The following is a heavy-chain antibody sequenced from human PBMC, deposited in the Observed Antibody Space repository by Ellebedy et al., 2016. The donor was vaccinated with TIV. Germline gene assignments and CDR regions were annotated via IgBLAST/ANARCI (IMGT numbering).Heavy chain of an antibody. CDR1: GFTFSSYG. CDR2: IWYDGSNK. J-gene: IGHJ4*02. Sequence: GESLKISXAASGFTFSSYGMHWVRQAPGKGLEWVAVIWYDGSNKYYADSVKGRFTISRDNSKNTLYLQMNSLRAEDMAVYYCAIQYCSGGSCYFDYWGQGTLVTVSS. CDR3: AIQYCSGGSCYFDY. D-gene: IGHD2-15*01. V-gene: IGHV3-33*01.